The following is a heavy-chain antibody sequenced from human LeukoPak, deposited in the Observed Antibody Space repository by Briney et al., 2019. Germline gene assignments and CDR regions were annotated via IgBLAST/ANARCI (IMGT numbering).Heavy chain of an antibody. J-gene: IGHJ4*02. CDR3: ASARGSGPRGYFDY. CDR1: GGTFSSYA. Sequence: SVKVSCKASGGTFSSYAISWVRQAPGQGLEWMGGIIPIFGTGNYAQKFQGRVTITTDESTSTAYMELSSLRSEDTAVYYCASARGSGPRGYFDYWGQGTLVTVSS. CDR2: IIPIFGTG. V-gene: IGHV1-69*05. D-gene: IGHD2-15*01.